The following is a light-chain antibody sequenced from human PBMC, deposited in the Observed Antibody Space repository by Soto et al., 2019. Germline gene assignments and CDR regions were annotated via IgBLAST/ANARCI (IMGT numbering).Light chain of an antibody. Sequence: GLKLPPPPSRFPGKEHPIPPPRKNQYVGSYNYVSWYQQHPGKAPKLMISEVSKRPSGVPDRFSGSKSGNTASLTVSRLQAEDEADYYCISYAGSDFYVFGTGTKVTVL. CDR2: EVS. CDR1: NQYVGSYNY. V-gene: IGLV2-8*01. J-gene: IGLJ1*01. CDR3: ISYAGSDFYV.